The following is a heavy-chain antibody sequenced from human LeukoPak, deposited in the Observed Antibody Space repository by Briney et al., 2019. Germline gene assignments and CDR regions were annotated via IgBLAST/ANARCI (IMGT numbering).Heavy chain of an antibody. CDR2: ISGSGGST. J-gene: IGHJ6*03. V-gene: IGHV3-23*01. CDR1: GFTFSSYG. D-gene: IGHD4-17*01. CDR3: ARDLDYGTYYYYMDV. Sequence: GGSLRLSCAASGFTFSSYGMSWVRQAPGKGLEWVSAISGSGGSTYYADSVKGRFTISRDNSKNTLYLQMNSLRAEDTAVYYCARDLDYGTYYYYMDVWGKGTTVTVSS.